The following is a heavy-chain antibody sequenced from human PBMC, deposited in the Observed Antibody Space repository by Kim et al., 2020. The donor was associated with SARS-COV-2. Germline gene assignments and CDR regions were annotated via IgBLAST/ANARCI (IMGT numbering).Heavy chain of an antibody. CDR2: N. Sequence: NDYAESVKSRITINPDTAKNQFSLQLNSVTPEDTAVYYCAREEASGWLDYWGQGTLVTVSS. V-gene: IGHV6-1*01. D-gene: IGHD6-19*01. J-gene: IGHJ4*02. CDR3: AREEASGWLDY.